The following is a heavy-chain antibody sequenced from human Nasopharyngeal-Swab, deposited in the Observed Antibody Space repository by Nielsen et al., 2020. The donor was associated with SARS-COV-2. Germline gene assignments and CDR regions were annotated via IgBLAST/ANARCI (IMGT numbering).Heavy chain of an antibody. Sequence: ESLKISCAASGFTFSSYWMSWVRQAPGKGLEWVANIKQNGIEKYYVDSVKGRFTISRDNAKKSLYLQMNSLRAEDTAVYYCASSDYYDSSSYSHVDFWGRGTLVTISS. J-gene: IGHJ4*02. V-gene: IGHV3-7*01. CDR2: IKQNGIEK. CDR1: GFTFSSYW. CDR3: ASSDYYDSSSYSHVDF. D-gene: IGHD3-22*01.